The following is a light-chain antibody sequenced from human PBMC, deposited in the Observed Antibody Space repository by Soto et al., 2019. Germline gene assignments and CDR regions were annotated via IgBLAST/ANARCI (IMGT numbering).Light chain of an antibody. J-gene: IGKJ2*01. CDR1: QSVSSSY. V-gene: IGKV3-20*01. CDR3: QQYYYWPPYT. Sequence: EIVFTRAPGTLSLSPVEIATLSCSAIQSVSSSYLAWYQQKPGQAPRLLIYGASSRATGIPDRFSGSGSGTDFTLTISSLQSEDSAVYFCQQYYYWPPYTFGQGTKVDIK. CDR2: GAS.